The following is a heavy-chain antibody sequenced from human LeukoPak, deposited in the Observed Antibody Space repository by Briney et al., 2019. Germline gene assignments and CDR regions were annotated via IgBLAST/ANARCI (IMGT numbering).Heavy chain of an antibody. CDR3: TRQRPDYGDYLKPHYYYYMDV. D-gene: IGHD4-17*01. Sequence: PGRSLRLSCAASGFTFSGSAMHWVRQASGKGLEWVGRIRSKANSYATAYAASVKGRFTISRDDSKNTAYLQMNSLKTEDTAVYYCTRQRPDYGDYLKPHYYYYMDVWGKGTTVTVSS. V-gene: IGHV3-73*01. J-gene: IGHJ6*03. CDR1: GFTFSGSA. CDR2: IRSKANSYAT.